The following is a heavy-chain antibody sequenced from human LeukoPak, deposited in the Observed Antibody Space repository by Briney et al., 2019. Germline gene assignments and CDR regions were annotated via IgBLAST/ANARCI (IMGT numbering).Heavy chain of an antibody. CDR3: ARDLISADGGYYLPLDY. CDR2: INWNGGST. Sequence: GGSLRLSCAASGFTFDDYGMSWVRQAPGKELEWVSGINWNGGSTGYADSVKGRFTISRDNAKNSLYLQMNSLRAEDTALYYCARDLISADGGYYLPLDYWGQGTLVTVSS. D-gene: IGHD3-22*01. V-gene: IGHV3-20*04. CDR1: GFTFDDYG. J-gene: IGHJ4*02.